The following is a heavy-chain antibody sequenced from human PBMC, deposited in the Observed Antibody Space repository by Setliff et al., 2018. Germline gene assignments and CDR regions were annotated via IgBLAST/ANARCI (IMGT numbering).Heavy chain of an antibody. CDR2: IGGRGIST. Sequence: PGGSLRLSCAASGFTFGDFAMTWVRQAPGKGLEWVSGIGGRGISTYYADSVKGRFIISRDNSENTLYLQMNSLRAEDTAIYYCARDSHTYYDILTGYLDFDYWGQGTLVTVSS. V-gene: IGHV3-23*01. J-gene: IGHJ4*02. CDR1: GFTFGDFA. D-gene: IGHD3-9*01. CDR3: ARDSHTYYDILTGYLDFDY.